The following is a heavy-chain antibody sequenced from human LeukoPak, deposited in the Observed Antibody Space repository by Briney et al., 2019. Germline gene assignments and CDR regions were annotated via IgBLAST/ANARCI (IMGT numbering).Heavy chain of an antibody. CDR1: GYTFTRYY. J-gene: IGHJ6*02. CDR2: INPNSGGT. CDR3: ARTEWEPRGYYYYYYGMDV. V-gene: IGHV1-2*02. Sequence: GASVKVSCKASGYTFTRYYMHWVRQAPGQGLEWMGWINPNSGGTNYAQKFQGRVTMTRDTSISTAYMELSRLRSDDTAVYYCARTEWEPRGYYYYYYGMDVWGQGTTVTVSS. D-gene: IGHD1-26*01.